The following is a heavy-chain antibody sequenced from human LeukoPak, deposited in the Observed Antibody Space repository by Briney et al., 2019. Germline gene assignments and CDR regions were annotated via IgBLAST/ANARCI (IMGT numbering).Heavy chain of an antibody. CDR2: IWYDGTNK. Sequence: GGSLRLTCAASGFTFSSYGMHWVRQAPGKGLEWVSVIWYDGTNKHYADSVKGRFTISRDNSKNTLYLQMNSLRAEDTAVYYCARDDDYGDSYWYFDLWGRGTLVTVSS. J-gene: IGHJ2*01. V-gene: IGHV3-33*01. CDR3: ARDDDYGDSYWYFDL. CDR1: GFTFSSYG. D-gene: IGHD4-17*01.